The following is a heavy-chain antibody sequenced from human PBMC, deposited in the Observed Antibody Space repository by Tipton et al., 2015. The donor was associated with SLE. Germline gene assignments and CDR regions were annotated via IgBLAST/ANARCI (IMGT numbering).Heavy chain of an antibody. Sequence: SLRLSCAASGFTFSSYAMSWVRQAPGKGLEWVSTLGGSGDSTYYADSVKGRFTISRDNSRNTLYLQMNSLRPEDTAVYYCARVDSGHYLSGGAIDIWGQGTMVTVSS. CDR1: GFTFSSYA. CDR3: ARVDSGHYLSGGAIDI. CDR2: LGGSGDST. D-gene: IGHD5-12*01. V-gene: IGHV3-23*01. J-gene: IGHJ3*02.